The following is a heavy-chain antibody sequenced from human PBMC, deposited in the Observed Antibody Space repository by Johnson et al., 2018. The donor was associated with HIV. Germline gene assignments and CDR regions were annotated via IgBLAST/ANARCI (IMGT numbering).Heavy chain of an antibody. D-gene: IGHD4-17*01. CDR1: GFTFDDYT. J-gene: IGHJ3*02. CDR3: AKDLRTVKAFDI. V-gene: IGHV3-43*01. CDR2: ISWDGGST. Sequence: LVESGGVVVQPGGSLRLSCAASGFTFDDYTMHWVRQAPGKGLEWVSLISWDGGSTYYADSVKGRFTISRDNSKNTLYLQMNSLRAEDTAVYYCAKDLRTVKAFDIWGQGTMVTVSS.